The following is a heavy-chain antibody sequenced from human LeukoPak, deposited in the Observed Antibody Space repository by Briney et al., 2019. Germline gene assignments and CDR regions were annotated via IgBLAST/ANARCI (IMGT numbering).Heavy chain of an antibody. Sequence: PSQTLSLTCTVSGGSISSGGYYWSWIRQHPGKGLEWIGYIYYSGSTYYNPSLESRVTISVDTSKNQFSLKLSSVTAADTAVYYCASGNYYDSSGLNYWGQGTLVTVSS. J-gene: IGHJ4*02. CDR2: IYYSGST. CDR3: ASGNYYDSSGLNY. CDR1: GGSISSGGYY. V-gene: IGHV4-31*03. D-gene: IGHD3-22*01.